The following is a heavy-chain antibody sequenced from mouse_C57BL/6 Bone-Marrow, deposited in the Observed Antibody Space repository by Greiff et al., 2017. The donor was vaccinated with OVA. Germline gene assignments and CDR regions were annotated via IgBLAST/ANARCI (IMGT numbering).Heavy chain of an antibody. D-gene: IGHD1-1*01. CDR3: AREDYGSSSAY. Sequence: EVKVVESGGGLVKPGGSLKLSCAASGFTFSDYGMHWVRQAPEKGLEWVAYISSGSSTIYYADTVKGRFTISRDNAKNTLFLQMTSLRSEDTAMYYCAREDYGSSSAYWGQGTLVTVSA. J-gene: IGHJ3*01. CDR2: ISSGSSTI. V-gene: IGHV5-17*01. CDR1: GFTFSDYG.